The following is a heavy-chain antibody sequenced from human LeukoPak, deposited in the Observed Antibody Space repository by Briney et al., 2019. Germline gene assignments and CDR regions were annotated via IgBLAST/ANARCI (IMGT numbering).Heavy chain of an antibody. D-gene: IGHD1-26*01. J-gene: IGHJ4*02. CDR2: ISSSSSTI. CDR1: GFTFSSYS. Sequence: GGSLRLSCAASGFTFSSYSMNWVRQAPGKGLEWVSYISSSSSTIYYADSVKGRFTISRDNAKNSLYLQMNSLRAEDTAVYYCAADRLDSGSYPFDYWGQGTLVTVSS. CDR3: AADRLDSGSYPFDY. V-gene: IGHV3-48*04.